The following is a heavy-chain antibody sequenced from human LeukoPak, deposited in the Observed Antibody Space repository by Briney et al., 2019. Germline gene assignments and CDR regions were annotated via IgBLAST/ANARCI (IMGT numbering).Heavy chain of an antibody. J-gene: IGHJ4*02. Sequence: PGGSLRLSCAASGFSFSDYYMTWIRQAPGKRLEWISYISTSTKTIYYSDSVKGRFTISRDNAKNSLYLQMDGLRAEDTAVYYCARAYYRDSSAYYIFAYSGEGTLVTVSS. CDR1: GFSFSDYY. CDR2: ISTSTKTI. V-gene: IGHV3-11*01. CDR3: ARAYYRDSSAYYIFAY. D-gene: IGHD3-22*01.